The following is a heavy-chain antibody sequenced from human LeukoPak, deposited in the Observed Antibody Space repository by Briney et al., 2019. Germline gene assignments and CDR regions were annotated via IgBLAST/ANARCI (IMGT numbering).Heavy chain of an antibody. V-gene: IGHV3-7*03. CDR1: GFTFSSYW. D-gene: IGHD6-13*01. CDR2: IKQDGSEK. Sequence: GGSLRLSCAASGFTFSSYWMSWVRQAPGKGLEWVANIKQDGSEKYYVDSVKGRFTISRDNAKNSLYLQMNSLRAEDTAVYYCARESSSWYRDTFFDGSLYFDYWGQGTLVTVSS. J-gene: IGHJ4*02. CDR3: ARESSSWYRDTFFDGSLYFDY.